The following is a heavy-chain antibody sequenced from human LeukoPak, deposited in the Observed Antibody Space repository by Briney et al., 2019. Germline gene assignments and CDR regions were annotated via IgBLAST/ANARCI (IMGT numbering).Heavy chain of an antibody. D-gene: IGHD1-1*01. V-gene: IGHV3-23*01. J-gene: IGHJ6*04. CDR2: ISGSGGST. CDR1: GFTFSGYA. CDR3: AKNREEYNWNLAAYYYYYGMDV. Sequence: GGSLRLSCAASGFTFSGYAMSWVRQAPGKGLEWVSAISGSGGSTYYADSVKGRFTISRDNSKNTLYLQMNSLRAEDTAVYYCAKNREEYNWNLAAYYYYYGMDVWGKGTTVTVSS.